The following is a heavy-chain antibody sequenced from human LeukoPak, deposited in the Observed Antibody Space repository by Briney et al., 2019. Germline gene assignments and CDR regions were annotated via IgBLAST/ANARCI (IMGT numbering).Heavy chain of an antibody. CDR1: GFTFSSYA. CDR2: ISGSGGSR. J-gene: IGHJ6*02. CDR3: AKSLEDIVVVPAAIDYYYGMDV. V-gene: IGHV3-23*01. D-gene: IGHD2-2*01. Sequence: PGGSLRLSCAASGFTFSSYAMSGVRQAPGKGLEWVSAISGSGGSRYYADSVKGRFTISRDNSKKTLYLQMNSLRAEDTAVYYCAKSLEDIVVVPAAIDYYYGMDVWGQGTTVTVSS.